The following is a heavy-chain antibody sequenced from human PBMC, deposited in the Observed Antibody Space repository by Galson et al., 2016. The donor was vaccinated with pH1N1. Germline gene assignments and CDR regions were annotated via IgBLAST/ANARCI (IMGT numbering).Heavy chain of an antibody. CDR1: GGSFSHYY. D-gene: IGHD3-10*01. V-gene: IGHV4-34*01. Sequence: SETLSLTCAVYGGSFSHYYWSWIRQSPGKGLEWIGEITHSGTTHYNASLKSRVSMSVDTSRNQFSLKLSSVTAADTAVYYCARLSLGGHTETYGMDVWGQGTTVIVSS. CDR3: ARLSLGGHTETYGMDV. CDR2: ITHSGTT. J-gene: IGHJ6*02.